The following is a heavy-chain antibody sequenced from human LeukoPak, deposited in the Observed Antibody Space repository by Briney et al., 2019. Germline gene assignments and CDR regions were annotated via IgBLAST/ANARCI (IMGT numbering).Heavy chain of an antibody. D-gene: IGHD4-17*01. CDR3: ARAGDRVTRRKYDY. CDR2: ISAYNGNT. V-gene: IGHV1-18*01. Sequence: WASVNVSCKASGYTFTSYGISWVRQAPGQGLEWMGWISAYNGNTNYAQKLQGRVTMTTDTSTSTAYMELRSLRSDDTAVYYCARAGDRVTRRKYDYWGQGTLVTVPS. J-gene: IGHJ4*02. CDR1: GYTFTSYG.